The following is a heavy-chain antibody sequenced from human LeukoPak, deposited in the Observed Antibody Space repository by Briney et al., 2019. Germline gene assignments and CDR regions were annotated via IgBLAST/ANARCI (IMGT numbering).Heavy chain of an antibody. Sequence: ASVKVSCKASGYTFTGYYMHWVRQAPGQGLEWMGWINPNSGGTNYAQKFQGRVTMTRDTSISTAYMDLSRLRSDDTAVYYCARGTYCSGGSCYSVYFDYWGQGTLVTVSS. CDR3: ARGTYCSGGSCYSVYFDY. J-gene: IGHJ4*02. CDR2: INPNSGGT. D-gene: IGHD2-15*01. V-gene: IGHV1-2*02. CDR1: GYTFTGYY.